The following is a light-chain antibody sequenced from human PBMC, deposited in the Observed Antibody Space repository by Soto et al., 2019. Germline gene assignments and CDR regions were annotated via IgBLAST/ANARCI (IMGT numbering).Light chain of an antibody. Sequence: QSGLTPPPAMFWAPGQRVTISCTGSSSNIGAGYGVHWYQQLPGTAPKLLIYGNSNRPSGVPDRFSGSKSGTSASLAITGLQAEDEADYYCQSYDSSLSGYVFGTGTKVTVL. CDR2: GNS. J-gene: IGLJ1*01. CDR3: QSYDSSLSGYV. CDR1: SSNIGAGYG. V-gene: IGLV1-40*01.